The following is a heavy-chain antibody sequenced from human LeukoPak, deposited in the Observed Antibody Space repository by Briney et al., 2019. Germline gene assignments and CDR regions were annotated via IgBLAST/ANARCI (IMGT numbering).Heavy chain of an antibody. CDR1: GFIFTSYA. Sequence: GGSLRLSCAASGFIFTSYAMSWARRAPGKGLEWVSAISGSSNDRYYADSVKGRFTISRDNSKNTLYLQMNSLTAEDTALYYCAKDRGPTTVQSVTDYWGQGTLVTVSS. V-gene: IGHV3-23*01. CDR2: ISGSSNDR. D-gene: IGHD4-17*01. CDR3: AKDRGPTTVQSVTDY. J-gene: IGHJ4*02.